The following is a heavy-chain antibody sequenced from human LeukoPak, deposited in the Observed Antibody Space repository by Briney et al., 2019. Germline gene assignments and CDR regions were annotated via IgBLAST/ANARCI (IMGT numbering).Heavy chain of an antibody. J-gene: IGHJ4*02. CDR1: GFTFSNAW. Sequence: GRSLRLSCAASGFTFSNAWMSWVRQAPGKGLEWVGRIKSKTDGGTTDYAAPVKGRFTISRDDSKNTLYLQMNSLKTEDTAVYYCTTDSAMGGFDYWGQGTLVTVSS. V-gene: IGHV3-15*01. D-gene: IGHD2-15*01. CDR2: IKSKTDGGTT. CDR3: TTDSAMGGFDY.